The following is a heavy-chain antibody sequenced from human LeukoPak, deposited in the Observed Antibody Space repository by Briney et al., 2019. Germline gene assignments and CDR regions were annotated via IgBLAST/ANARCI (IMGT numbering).Heavy chain of an antibody. CDR3: AHTMIFAFSAPAEYSQH. Sequence: SGPTLVNPTQTLTLTCTFSGFSLSTSGVGVGWIRQPPGKALEWLALIYWNDDKRYSPSLKSRLTITKDTSKNQVVLTMTNMDPVDTATYYCAHTMIFAFSAPAEYSQHRGQGTLVTVSS. V-gene: IGHV2-5*01. J-gene: IGHJ1*01. CDR2: IYWNDDK. D-gene: IGHD3-16*01. CDR1: GFSLSTSGVG.